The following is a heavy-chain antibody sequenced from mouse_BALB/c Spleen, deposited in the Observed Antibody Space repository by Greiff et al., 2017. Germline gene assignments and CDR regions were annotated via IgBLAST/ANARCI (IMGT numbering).Heavy chain of an antibody. CDR2: INSNGGST. J-gene: IGHJ4*01. CDR1: GFTFSSYG. V-gene: IGHV5-6-3*01. CDR3: AREGGYPYYYAMDY. Sequence: EVQVVESGGGLVQPGGSLKLSCAASGFTFSSYGMSWVRQTPDKRLELVATINSNGGSTYYPDSVKGRFTISRDNAKNTLYLQMSSLKSEDTAMYYCAREGGYPYYYAMDYWGQGTSVTVSS. D-gene: IGHD2-2*01.